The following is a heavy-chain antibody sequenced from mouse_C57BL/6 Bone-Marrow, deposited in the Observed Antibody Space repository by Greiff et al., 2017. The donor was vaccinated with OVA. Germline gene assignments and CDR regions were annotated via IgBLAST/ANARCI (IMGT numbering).Heavy chain of an antibody. J-gene: IGHJ1*03. Sequence: QVQLQQPGAELVKPGASVKLSCKASGYTFPSYWMPWVKQRPGQGLEWIGMIHPNSGSTNYNEKFKSKATLTVDKSSSTAYMQRSSLTSEDSAVYYCATAITTVVAWYFDVWGTGTTVTVSS. CDR1: GYTFPSYW. CDR2: IHPNSGST. D-gene: IGHD1-1*01. V-gene: IGHV1-64*01. CDR3: ATAITTVVAWYFDV.